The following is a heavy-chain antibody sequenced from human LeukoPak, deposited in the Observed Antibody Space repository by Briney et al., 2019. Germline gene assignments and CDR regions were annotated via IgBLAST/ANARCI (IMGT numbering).Heavy chain of an antibody. CDR3: ARDWELPTVTNPNWYFDL. CDR2: ISYDGSNK. CDR1: GFTFSSYG. D-gene: IGHD4-11*01. Sequence: GGSLRLSCAASGFTFSSYGMHWVRQDPGKGLEWVAVISYDGSNKYYADSVKGRFTISRDNSKNTLYLQMNSLRAEDTAVYYCARDWELPTVTNPNWYFDLWGRGTLVTVSS. V-gene: IGHV3-30*03. J-gene: IGHJ2*01.